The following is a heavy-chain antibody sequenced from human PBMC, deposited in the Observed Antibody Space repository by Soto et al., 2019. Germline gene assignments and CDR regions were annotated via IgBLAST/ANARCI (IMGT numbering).Heavy chain of an antibody. CDR1: GFTFSSYG. V-gene: IGHV3-30*18. J-gene: IGHJ4*02. Sequence: QVQLVESGGGVVQPGRSLRLSCAASGFTFSSYGMHWVRQAPGKVLKWVAVISYDGSNKYYAESMKGRLHISRDNSKNTLFLQMNSLRPENMALYYCAKDTPHRSPFDYWGQGSLVTVSS. CDR2: ISYDGSNK. CDR3: AKDTPHRSPFDY.